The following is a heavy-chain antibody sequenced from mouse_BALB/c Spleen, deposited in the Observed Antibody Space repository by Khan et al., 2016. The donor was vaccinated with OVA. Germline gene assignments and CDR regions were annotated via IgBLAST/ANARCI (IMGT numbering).Heavy chain of an antibody. CDR2: IYPGIGDT. D-gene: IGHD2-3*01. CDR1: GYTFTTYW. V-gene: IGHV1-87*01. Sequence: QVQLQQSGAELARPGASVKLSCKASGYTFTTYWMQWVKQRPGQGLEWIGAIYPGIGDTRYTQKFKGKATLTADKSSTTAYMQLSSLASEDSAVXYCARTRGTYDGYFGYFDVWGAGTTVTVSS. CDR3: ARTRGTYDGYFGYFDV. J-gene: IGHJ1*01.